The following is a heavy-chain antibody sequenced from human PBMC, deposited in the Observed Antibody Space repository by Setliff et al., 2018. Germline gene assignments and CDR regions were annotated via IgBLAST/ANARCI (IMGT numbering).Heavy chain of an antibody. Sequence: SETLSLTCTVSGGSINNYYWSWVRQSPGKGLEWIGFAHFGGDTNYNPSLKSRVTMSVDTSNNQFSLNLRSVTAADTAVYFCARQPSSGAYYNPRPYYFDYWGQGTLVTVSS. CDR1: GGSINNYY. CDR3: ARQPSSGAYYNPRPYYFDY. CDR2: AHFGGDT. V-gene: IGHV4-59*01. J-gene: IGHJ4*02. D-gene: IGHD3-10*01.